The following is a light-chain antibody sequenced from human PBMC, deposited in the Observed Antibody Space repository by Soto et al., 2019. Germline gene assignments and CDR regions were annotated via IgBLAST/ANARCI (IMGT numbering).Light chain of an antibody. CDR1: QGISNY. J-gene: IGKJ1*01. Sequence: DIQMTQSPSSLSASVGDRVTITCRASQGISNYLAWYQQRPGKVPRLLIYAASTLQSGVTSRFSGSGSGTHFTLTISSVQAEDAATYYCQQYTSAAWTFGQGTKVEI. CDR2: AAS. CDR3: QQYTSAAWT. V-gene: IGKV1-27*01.